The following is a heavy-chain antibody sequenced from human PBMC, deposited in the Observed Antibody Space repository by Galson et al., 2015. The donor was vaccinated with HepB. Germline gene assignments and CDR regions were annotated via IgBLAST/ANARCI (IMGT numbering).Heavy chain of an antibody. V-gene: IGHV1-69*08. CDR3: ARVPHNWNDLGAFDI. J-gene: IGHJ3*02. CDR1: GGAFSSYT. CDR2: IVPVLGTA. D-gene: IGHD1-20*01. Sequence: SVKVSCKASGGAFSSYTLNWVRQAPGQGLEWMGKIVPVLGTATYAEKFQDRVTLNADRSTTTVYMELNSLRSEDTAVYYCARVPHNWNDLGAFDIWGPGTMLNVSS.